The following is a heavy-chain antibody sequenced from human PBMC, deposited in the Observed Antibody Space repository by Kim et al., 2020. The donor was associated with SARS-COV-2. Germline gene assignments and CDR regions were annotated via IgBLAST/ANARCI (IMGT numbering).Heavy chain of an antibody. CDR3: ARHAWSYSLSWFDP. V-gene: IGHV4-59*08. Sequence: SETLSLTCNVSGDSISGFYWSWLRQSPEKGLEWIGYIYYSGGTSYNPSFESRVTISVDTSKSQFSLKLSSVTAADTAIYFCARHAWSYSLSWFDPWGQGT. CDR1: GDSISGFY. D-gene: IGHD3-10*01. J-gene: IGHJ5*02. CDR2: IYYSGGT.